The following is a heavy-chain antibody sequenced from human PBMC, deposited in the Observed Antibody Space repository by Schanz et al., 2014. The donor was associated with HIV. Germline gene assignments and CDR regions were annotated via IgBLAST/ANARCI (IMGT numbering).Heavy chain of an antibody. V-gene: IGHV3-30-3*01. D-gene: IGHD3-10*01. J-gene: IGHJ3*02. CDR3: ARENPLYYYLHGGPFDI. CDR2: MSYDGTNK. CDR1: GFTFSNHA. Sequence: QVQLVESGGGVVQPGRSLRLSCAASGFTFSNHAMHWVRQAPGRGLEWVAVMSYDGTNKYYADSVKGRFTISRDDYKNTLYLQMNSLRADDTAVYYCARENPLYYYLHGGPFDIWGQGTMVTVSS.